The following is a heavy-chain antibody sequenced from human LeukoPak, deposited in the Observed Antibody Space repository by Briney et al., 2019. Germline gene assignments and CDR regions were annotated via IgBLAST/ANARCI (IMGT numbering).Heavy chain of an antibody. CDR3: ARGGSRRDTAMVWDY. J-gene: IGHJ4*02. CDR1: GGSIRSYH. CDR2: IYYSETT. Sequence: SETLSLTCPVSGGSIRSYHGNWIRQPPGKGVEWIGYIYYSETTSFNPSLKSRVTISMDTSKNQFSLKLSSMTAADTAVYYCARGGSRRDTAMVWDYWGQGILVTVSS. V-gene: IGHV4-59*01. D-gene: IGHD5-18*01.